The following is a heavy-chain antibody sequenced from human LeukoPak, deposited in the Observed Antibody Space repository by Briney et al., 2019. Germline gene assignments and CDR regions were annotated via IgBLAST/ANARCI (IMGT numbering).Heavy chain of an antibody. CDR3: ARDHDYSNYAFDY. CDR2: IYYSGST. J-gene: IGHJ4*02. Sequence: PSETLSLTCTVSGGSISSYYWSWIRQPPGKGLEWIGYIYYSGSTNYNPSLKSRVTISVDTSKNQFSLKLSSVTAADTAVYYCARDHDYSNYAFDYWGQGTLVTVSS. CDR1: GGSISSYY. V-gene: IGHV4-59*01. D-gene: IGHD4-11*01.